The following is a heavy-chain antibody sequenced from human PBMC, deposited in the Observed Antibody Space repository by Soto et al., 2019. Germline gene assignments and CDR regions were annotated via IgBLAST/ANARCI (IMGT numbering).Heavy chain of an antibody. D-gene: IGHD2-15*01. CDR3: ARNTVEVAWNNWFDL. CDR2: IIPIFGTA. Sequence: SVKVSCKASGGTFSSYAISWVRQAPGQGLEWMGGIIPIFGTANYAQKFQGRVTITADESTSTAYMELSSLRSEDTAVYYCARNTVEVAWNNWFDLWGQGTLVTVSS. J-gene: IGHJ5*02. CDR1: GGTFSSYA. V-gene: IGHV1-69*13.